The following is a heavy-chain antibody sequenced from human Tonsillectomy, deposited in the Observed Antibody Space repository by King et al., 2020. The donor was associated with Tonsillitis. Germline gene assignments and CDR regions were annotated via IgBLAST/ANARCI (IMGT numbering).Heavy chain of an antibody. CDR3: AGDRVGTTLSTSYGMDV. V-gene: IGHV4-31*03. CDR2: IYHRGGT. CDR1: GGSIRSGDDY. J-gene: IGHJ6*02. D-gene: IGHD1-26*01. Sequence: QLQESGPGLVKPSQTLSLTCTVSGGSIRSGDDYWTWIRQLPGKGLEWIGYIYHRGGTYYNPSLRSRITISVDTSKNQFSLKLSSVTAADTAVYYCAGDRVGTTLSTSYGMDVWGQGTTVIVSS.